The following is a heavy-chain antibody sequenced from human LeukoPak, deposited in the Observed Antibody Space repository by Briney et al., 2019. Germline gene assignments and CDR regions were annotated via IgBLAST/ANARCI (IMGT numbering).Heavy chain of an antibody. V-gene: IGHV3-21*04. CDR3: GRPAGAYSHPYDY. CDR2: ISSSSSYI. J-gene: IGHJ4*02. D-gene: IGHD4/OR15-4a*01. Sequence: GGSLRLSCAASGFTFSSYSMNWVRQAPGKGLEWVSSISSSSSYIYYADSVKGRFTISRDNAKNSLYLKMNSLRAEDTAVYYCGRPAGAYSHPYDYWGQGTLVTVSS. CDR1: GFTFSSYS.